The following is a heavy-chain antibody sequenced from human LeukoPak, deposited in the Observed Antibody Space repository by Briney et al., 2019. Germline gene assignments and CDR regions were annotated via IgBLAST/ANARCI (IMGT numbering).Heavy chain of an antibody. J-gene: IGHJ3*02. CDR2: IYYSGST. CDR1: GGSISSYY. V-gene: IGHV4-59*01. D-gene: IGHD5-12*01. Sequence: SETLSLTCTVSGGSISSYYWSWIRQPPGKGLEWIGYIYYSGSTNYNPSLKSRVTISVDTSKNQFSLKLSSVTAADTAVYYCARSCRILDIVATIRARLGGNGFDIWGQGTMVTVSS. CDR3: ARSCRILDIVATIRARLGGNGFDI.